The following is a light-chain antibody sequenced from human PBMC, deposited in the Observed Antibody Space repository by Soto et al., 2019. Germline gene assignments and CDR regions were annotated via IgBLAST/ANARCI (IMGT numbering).Light chain of an antibody. V-gene: IGLV2-14*01. J-gene: IGLJ1*01. CDR1: SSDVGGYIY. CDR2: EVS. CDR3: SSFTMSSSAHYV. Sequence: QSALTQPASVSGSPGQSITISCTGSSSDVGGYIYVSWFQQHPGEAPKLIIYEVSNRPSGVSNRFSGSKSGNTASLTISGLQAEDEADYFCSSFTMSSSAHYVFGPGTKLTVL.